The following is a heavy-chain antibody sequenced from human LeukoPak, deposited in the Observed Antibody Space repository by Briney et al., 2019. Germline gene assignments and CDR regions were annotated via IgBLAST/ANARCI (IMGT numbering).Heavy chain of an antibody. D-gene: IGHD6-19*01. J-gene: IGHJ4*02. Sequence: PGGSLRLSCAASGFTFSDYYMSWIRQAPGKGLEWVSYISSSGSTIYYADSVKGRFTISRDNAKNSLYLQMNSLRAEDTAVYFCAKTPMTNGWYYFDYWGQGSLVTVSS. CDR2: ISSSGSTI. CDR3: AKTPMTNGWYYFDY. V-gene: IGHV3-11*04. CDR1: GFTFSDYY.